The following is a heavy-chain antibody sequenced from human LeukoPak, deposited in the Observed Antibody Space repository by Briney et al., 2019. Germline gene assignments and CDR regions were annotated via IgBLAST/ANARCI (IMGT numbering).Heavy chain of an antibody. CDR2: IYYSGGT. Sequence: MTSETLSLTCTVPGGSISSGGYYWSWIRQPPGKGLEWIGYIYYSGGTKYNPSLESRVTILVDTSKNQFSLKFNSVTPADTAMYYCARGRLDWSGNYRGFFDYWGQGILVTVSS. CDR1: GGSISSGGYY. CDR3: ARGRLDWSGNYRGFFDY. V-gene: IGHV4-61*08. D-gene: IGHD3-3*01. J-gene: IGHJ4*02.